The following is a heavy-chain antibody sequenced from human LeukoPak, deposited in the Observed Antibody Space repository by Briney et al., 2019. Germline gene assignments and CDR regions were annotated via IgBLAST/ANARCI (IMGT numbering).Heavy chain of an antibody. Sequence: GGSLRLSCVASGFSFPSHTMTWVRQAPGKGLEWVSSISGSGTSTYYADSVKGRFTISRDNSKNTLYPQMNSLRVEDTAVYYCAKAWSTATIGRYFDYWGQGTLVTVSS. CDR2: ISGSGTST. J-gene: IGHJ4*02. CDR1: GFSFPSHT. D-gene: IGHD5-24*01. CDR3: AKAWSTATIGRYFDY. V-gene: IGHV3-23*01.